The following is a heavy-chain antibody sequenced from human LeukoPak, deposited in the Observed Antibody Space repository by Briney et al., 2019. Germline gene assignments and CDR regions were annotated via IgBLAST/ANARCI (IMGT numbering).Heavy chain of an antibody. CDR1: GFTFSRYG. J-gene: IGHJ4*02. V-gene: IGHV3-21*01. CDR3: ARDQVYDIPLDY. D-gene: IGHD5/OR15-5a*01. Sequence: GGSLRLSCVASGFTFSRYGMNWVRQAPGKGLEWVSSIIDSTGYTYYADSVKGRFTISRDNAKNSLYLQMNSLRAEDTAVYYCARDQVYDIPLDYWGQGTLVTVSS. CDR2: IIDSTGYT.